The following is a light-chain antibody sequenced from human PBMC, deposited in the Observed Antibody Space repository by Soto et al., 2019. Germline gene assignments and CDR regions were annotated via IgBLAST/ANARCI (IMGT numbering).Light chain of an antibody. Sequence: QSVLTQPPSTSGTPGQRVTIPCSGSSSNIGSNTVSWYQQLPGMAPKLLIYSDNQRPSGVPDRFSGSKSGTSASLAISGLQSEDEGDYYCAAWDDGLSGLVFGGGTKLTVL. CDR2: SDN. V-gene: IGLV1-44*01. CDR3: AAWDDGLSGLV. CDR1: SSNIGSNT. J-gene: IGLJ2*01.